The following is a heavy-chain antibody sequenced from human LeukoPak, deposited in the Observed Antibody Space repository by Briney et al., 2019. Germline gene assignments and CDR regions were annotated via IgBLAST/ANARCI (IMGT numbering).Heavy chain of an antibody. J-gene: IGHJ4*02. CDR3: ARDGDYGTGSYYRGCIDS. CDR2: IHYSGST. D-gene: IGHD3-10*01. Sequence: SETLSLTCTVSGDSISSYYWSWIRQPPGKGLEWIAYIHYSGSTHYNPSLKSRVTISVDTSKNQFSLKLSSVTAADTAVYYCARDGDYGTGSYYRGCIDSWGQGTPVTVSP. V-gene: IGHV4-59*01. CDR1: GDSISSYY.